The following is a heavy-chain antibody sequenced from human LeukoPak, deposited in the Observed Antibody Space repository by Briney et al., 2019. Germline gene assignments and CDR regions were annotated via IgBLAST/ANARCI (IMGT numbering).Heavy chain of an antibody. CDR3: ARDITEDTLRPTGYFDY. CDR1: GYTFTGYY. D-gene: IGHD1-14*01. Sequence: ASVKVSCKASGYTFTGYYMHWVRQAPGQGPEWMGWINPNSGGTNYAQKFQGRVTMTRDTSISTAYMELSRLRSDDTAVYYCARDITEDTLRPTGYFDYWGQGTLVTVSS. CDR2: INPNSGGT. V-gene: IGHV1-2*02. J-gene: IGHJ4*02.